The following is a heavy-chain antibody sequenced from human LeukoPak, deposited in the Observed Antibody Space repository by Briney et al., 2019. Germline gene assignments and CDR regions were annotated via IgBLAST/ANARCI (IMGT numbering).Heavy chain of an antibody. D-gene: IGHD3-3*01. Sequence: SETLSLTCAVYGGSFSGYYWSWIRQPPGKGLEWIGEINHSGSTNYNPSLKSRVTISVDRSKNQFSLKLSSVTAADTAVYYCARATIFGVVDHYYGMDVWGQGTTVTVSS. CDR2: INHSGST. J-gene: IGHJ6*02. CDR1: GGSFSGYY. V-gene: IGHV4-34*01. CDR3: ARATIFGVVDHYYGMDV.